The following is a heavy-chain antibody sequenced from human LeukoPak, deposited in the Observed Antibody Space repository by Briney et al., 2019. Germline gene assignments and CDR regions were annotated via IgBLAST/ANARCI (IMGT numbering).Heavy chain of an antibody. CDR3: ARDSGGYYMDV. CDR1: GYTFTSNY. J-gene: IGHJ6*03. D-gene: IGHD6-25*01. V-gene: IGHV1-46*01. Sequence: ASVKVSCKAFGYTFTSNYMHWVRQAPGQGPEWMGVISPSGGSTTYAQKFRGRVTLTRDMSTSTDYLELGSLRSEDTAVYYCARDSGGYYMDVWGKGTTVTISS. CDR2: ISPSGGST.